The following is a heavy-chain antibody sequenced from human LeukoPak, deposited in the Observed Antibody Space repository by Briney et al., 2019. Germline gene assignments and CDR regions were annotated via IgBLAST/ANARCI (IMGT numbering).Heavy chain of an antibody. J-gene: IGHJ6*04. CDR2: IYYSGST. Sequence: PSETLSLTCTVSGGSISSGDYYWSWIRQPPGKGLVWIGYIYYSGSTYYNPSLKSRVTISVDTSKNQFSLKLSSVTAADTAVYYCARDGIVVPAAGDFYYGMDVWGKGTTVTVSS. CDR1: GGSISSGDYY. V-gene: IGHV4-30-4*01. D-gene: IGHD2-2*01. CDR3: ARDGIVVPAAGDFYYGMDV.